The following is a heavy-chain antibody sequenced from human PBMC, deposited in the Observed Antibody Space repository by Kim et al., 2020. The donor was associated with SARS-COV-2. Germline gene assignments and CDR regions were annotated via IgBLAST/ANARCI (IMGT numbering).Heavy chain of an antibody. V-gene: IGHV5-51*01. J-gene: IGHJ4*02. Sequence: TRSSPSSHGQVTISADKSISTAYLQWSSLKASDTAMYYCARLSAAGEFDYWGQGTLVTVSS. CDR2: T. CDR3: ARLSAAGEFDY. D-gene: IGHD6-13*01.